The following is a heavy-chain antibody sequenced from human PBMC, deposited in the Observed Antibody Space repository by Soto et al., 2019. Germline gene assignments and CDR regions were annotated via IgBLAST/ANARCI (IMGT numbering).Heavy chain of an antibody. CDR3: ARDDDYADDYYYMDV. Sequence: ASVKVSCKASGYTFTGYYMHWVRQAPGQGLEWMGWINPNSGGTNYAQKFQGWVTMTRDTSISTAYMELSRLRSDDTAVYYCARDDDYADDYYYMDVWGKGTTVTVSS. CDR2: INPNSGGT. V-gene: IGHV1-2*04. D-gene: IGHD4-17*01. CDR1: GYTFTGYY. J-gene: IGHJ6*03.